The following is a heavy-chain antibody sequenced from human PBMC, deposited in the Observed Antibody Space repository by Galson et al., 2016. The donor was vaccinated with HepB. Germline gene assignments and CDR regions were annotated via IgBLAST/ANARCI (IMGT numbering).Heavy chain of an antibody. Sequence: SETLSLTCTVSGGSISSSSIYYWGWIRQPPGKGLEWIGCIDNSESTYYNPSLRSRVTISVDTSKNQFSLTLTSVTAADTAVYYCARHDRGIESAFDHWGQGTLVTVSS. V-gene: IGHV4-39*01. CDR1: GGSISSSSIYY. CDR2: IDNSEST. J-gene: IGHJ4*02. D-gene: IGHD6-25*01. CDR3: ARHDRGIESAFDH.